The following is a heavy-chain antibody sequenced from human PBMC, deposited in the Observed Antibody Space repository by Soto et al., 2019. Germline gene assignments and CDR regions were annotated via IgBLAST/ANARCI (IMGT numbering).Heavy chain of an antibody. V-gene: IGHV5-51*01. Sequence: GESLKISCKGSVHIFTSHWIGWVRQMAAKGLEWLGIIYPGDSDTRYSPSFQVQVTISADKSITTAYLQWSSLKASDTAFYYCARALKDPIIAHHGCAISGKGTTVPVSS. CDR1: VHIFTSHW. CDR3: ARALKDPIIAHHGCAI. J-gene: IGHJ6*03. D-gene: IGHD3-10*01. CDR2: IYPGDSDT.